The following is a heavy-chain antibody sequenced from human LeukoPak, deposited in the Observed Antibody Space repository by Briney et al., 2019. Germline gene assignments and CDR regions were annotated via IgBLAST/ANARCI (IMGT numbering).Heavy chain of an antibody. Sequence: SETLSLTCTVSGRSISSYYWSWIRQPPGKGLEWIGYIYYSGSTNYNPSLKSRVTISVDTSKNQFSLKLSSVTAADTAVYYCARDRDDYVWGSYRPPRAGAFDIWGQGTMVTVSS. V-gene: IGHV4-59*01. CDR3: ARDRDDYVWGSYRPPRAGAFDI. CDR1: GRSISSYY. CDR2: IYYSGST. J-gene: IGHJ3*02. D-gene: IGHD3-16*02.